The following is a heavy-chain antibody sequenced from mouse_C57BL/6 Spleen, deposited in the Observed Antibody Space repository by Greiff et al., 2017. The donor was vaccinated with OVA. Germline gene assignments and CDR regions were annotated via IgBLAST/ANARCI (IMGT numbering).Heavy chain of an antibody. Sequence: QVQLQQPGAELVMPGASVKLSCKASGYTFTSYWMHWVKQRPGQGLEWIGEIDPSDSYTNYNQKFKGKSTLTVDKSSSTAYMQLSSLTSEDSAVYYCARMSDPRSFDDWGQGTTLTVSS. J-gene: IGHJ2*01. D-gene: IGHD2-10*02. CDR1: GYTFTSYW. CDR2: IDPSDSYT. V-gene: IGHV1-69*01. CDR3: ARMSDPRSFDD.